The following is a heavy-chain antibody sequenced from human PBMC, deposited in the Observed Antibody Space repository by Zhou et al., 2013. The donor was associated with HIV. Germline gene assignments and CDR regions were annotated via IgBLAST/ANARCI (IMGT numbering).Heavy chain of an antibody. Sequence: QVQMVQSGAEVKKPGSSVKVSCKASGGSFNNYDISWVRQAPGQGLEWMGGIIPIFGTANYAQKFQGRVTITTDESTSTAYMELSSLRSEDTAVYYCARGGLEYQLPYYYYMDVWGKGTTVTVSS. CDR1: GGSFNNYD. D-gene: IGHD2-2*01. CDR3: ARGGLEYQLPYYYYMDV. V-gene: IGHV1-69*05. J-gene: IGHJ6*03. CDR2: IIPIFGTA.